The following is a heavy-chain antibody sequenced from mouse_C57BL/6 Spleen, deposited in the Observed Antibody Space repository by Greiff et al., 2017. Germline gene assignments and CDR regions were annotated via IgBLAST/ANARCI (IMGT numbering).Heavy chain of an antibody. D-gene: IGHD2-1*01. CDR3: ARDLLWFAY. J-gene: IGHJ3*01. CDR1: GYSITSGYY. V-gene: IGHV3-6*01. Sequence: ESGPGLVKPSQSLSLTCSVTGYSITSGYYWNWIRQFPGNKLEWMGYISYDGSNNYNPSLKNRISITRDPSKNQFFLKLNSVTTEDTATYYCARDLLWFAYWGQGTLVTVSA. CDR2: ISYDGSN.